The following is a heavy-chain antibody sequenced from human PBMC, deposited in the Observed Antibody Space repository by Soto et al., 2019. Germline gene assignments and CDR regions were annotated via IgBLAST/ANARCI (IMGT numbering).Heavy chain of an antibody. CDR1: GGSISSSSYY. V-gene: IGHV4-39*01. J-gene: IGHJ3*02. CDR3: ARTAYSSSWSLNAFDI. D-gene: IGHD6-13*01. CDR2: IYYSGST. Sequence: QLQLQESGPGLVKPSETLSLTCTVSGGSISSSSYYWGWIRQPPGKGLEWIGSIYYSGSTYYNPSLKSRVTISVDTYKNQFSLKLSSVTAADTAVYYCARTAYSSSWSLNAFDIWGQGTMVTVSS.